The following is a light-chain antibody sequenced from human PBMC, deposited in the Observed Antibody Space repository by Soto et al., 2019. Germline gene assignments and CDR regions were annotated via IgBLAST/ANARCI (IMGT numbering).Light chain of an antibody. CDR3: CSLTTSHTYV. V-gene: IGLV1-44*01. J-gene: IGLJ1*01. Sequence: QSVLTQPPSASGTPGQRVTISCSGSSSNIGSNTVSWYQHLPGTAPKLLIYSNNQRPSGVPDRFSGSKSGTSASLAISGLQSEDEADYYCCSLTTSHTYVFGSGTKVTVL. CDR2: SNN. CDR1: SSNIGSNT.